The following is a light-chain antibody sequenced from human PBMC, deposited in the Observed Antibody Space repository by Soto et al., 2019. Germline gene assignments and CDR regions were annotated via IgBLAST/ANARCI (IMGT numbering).Light chain of an antibody. CDR3: SSYTSSSTPYV. CDR2: DVT. J-gene: IGLJ1*01. V-gene: IGLV2-14*01. CDR1: SSDIGAYDY. Sequence: QSVLTQPASVSGSPGQSITISCTGSSSDIGAYDYVSWYQQRPVKAPKLMIFDVTNRPSGVSDRFSGSKSGNTASLTISGLQTEYEADYYRSSYTSSSTPYVFGTGTRSPS.